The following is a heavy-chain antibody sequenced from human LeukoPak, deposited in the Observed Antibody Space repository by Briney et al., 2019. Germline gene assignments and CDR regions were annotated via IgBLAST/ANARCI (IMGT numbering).Heavy chain of an antibody. CDR2: INHSGRT. Sequence: SETLSLTCAVYDGSFSRYYWSGIRQPPGKGLEGIGEINHSGRTNYNPSLKSRVTVSVDTSKNQFSLKLSSVTAADTAVYYCARGPGITAAGNFDYWGQGTLVTVSS. CDR3: ARGPGITAAGNFDY. CDR1: DGSFSRYY. V-gene: IGHV4-34*01. D-gene: IGHD6-13*01. J-gene: IGHJ4*02.